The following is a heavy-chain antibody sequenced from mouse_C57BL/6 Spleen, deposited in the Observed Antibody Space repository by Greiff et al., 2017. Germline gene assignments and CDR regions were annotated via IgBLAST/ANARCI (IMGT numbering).Heavy chain of an antibody. J-gene: IGHJ3*01. V-gene: IGHV1-81*01. CDR3: ARCPSYNSNRTGFAY. CDR1: GYTFTSYG. D-gene: IGHD2-5*01. CDR2: IYPRSGNT. Sequence: QVQLQQSGAELARPGASVKLSCKASGYTFTSYGISWVKQRTGQGLEWIGEIYPRSGNTYYNEKFKGKATLTADKSSSTAYMELRSLTSEDAAVYFCARCPSYNSNRTGFAYWGQGTLVTVSA.